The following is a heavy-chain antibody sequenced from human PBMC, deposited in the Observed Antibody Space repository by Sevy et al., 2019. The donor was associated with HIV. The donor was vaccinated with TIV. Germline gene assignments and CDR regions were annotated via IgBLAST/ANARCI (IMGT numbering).Heavy chain of an antibody. V-gene: IGHV4-59*01. CDR1: GDSISSSY. CDR3: ARGSQYYYYAMDV. Sequence: SETLSLTCTVSGDSISSSYWSWIRQPPGKGLEWIGYIYYSGITNHNPSLKSRVTISRDMSKNQFSLKLSSVTAADTAVYYCARGSQYYYYAMDVWGQGTTVTVSS. CDR2: IYYSGIT. J-gene: IGHJ6*02.